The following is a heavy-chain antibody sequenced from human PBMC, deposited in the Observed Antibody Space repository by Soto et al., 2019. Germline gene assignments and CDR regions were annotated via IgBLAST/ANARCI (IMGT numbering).Heavy chain of an antibody. CDR2: IVVGSGNT. CDR3: AADGKNYGDYSSD. CDR1: GFTSTSSA. Sequence: SVKVSCKASGFTSTSSAVQWVRQARGQRLEWIGWIVVGSGNTNYAQKFQERVTITRDMSTSTAYMELSSLRSEDTAVYYCAADGKNYGDYSSDWGQGTLVTVSS. J-gene: IGHJ4*02. D-gene: IGHD4-17*01. V-gene: IGHV1-58*01.